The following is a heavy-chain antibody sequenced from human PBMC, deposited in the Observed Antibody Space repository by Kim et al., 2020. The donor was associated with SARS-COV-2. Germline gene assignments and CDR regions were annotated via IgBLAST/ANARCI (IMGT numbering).Heavy chain of an antibody. D-gene: IGHD2-21*01. J-gene: IGHJ5*02. V-gene: IGHV4-31*03. CDR1: GDSISNSDFY. CDR2: VYYSGVT. CDR3: ASTHIDSPNNRFHP. Sequence: SETLSLTCFVSGDSISNSDFYWGWIRQHPGKGLEWIACVYYSGVTYYNPSLKNRVTLLVDTSKNHFSLRLTSVTAADTALYFCASTHIDSPNNRFHPW.